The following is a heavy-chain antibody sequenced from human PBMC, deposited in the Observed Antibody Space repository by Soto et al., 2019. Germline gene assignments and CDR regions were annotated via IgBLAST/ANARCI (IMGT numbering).Heavy chain of an antibody. D-gene: IGHD5-18*01. CDR2: INHSGST. J-gene: IGHJ6*03. V-gene: IGHV4-34*01. Sequence: SEALPLTCAGCGGSFSSYYWSWFRQPPGKGLEWIGEINHSGSTNYNPSLKSRVTISVDTSKNQFSLKLSSVTAADTAVYYCARRGYSSRTPNYYMDVWGKGTTVTVSS. CDR3: ARRGYSSRTPNYYMDV. CDR1: GGSFSSYY.